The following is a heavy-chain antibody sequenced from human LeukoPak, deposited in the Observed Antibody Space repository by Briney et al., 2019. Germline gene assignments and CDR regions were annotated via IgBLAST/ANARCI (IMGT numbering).Heavy chain of an antibody. D-gene: IGHD2-2*01. V-gene: IGHV3-23*01. CDR2: ISGSGGST. J-gene: IGHJ3*02. Sequence: QTGGPLRLSCAVSGFTFSSYAMSWVRQAPGKGLEWVSGISGSGGSTYYADSVKGRFTISRDNSKNTLYLQMNSLRAEDTAVYYCARHLVPTAMLTAFDIWGQGTMVTVSS. CDR1: GFTFSSYA. CDR3: ARHLVPTAMLTAFDI.